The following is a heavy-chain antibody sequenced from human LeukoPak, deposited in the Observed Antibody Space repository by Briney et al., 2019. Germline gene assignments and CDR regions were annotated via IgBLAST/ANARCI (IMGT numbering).Heavy chain of an antibody. CDR1: GFTFSSHE. J-gene: IGHJ4*02. CDR3: ARGGYYYDSSGYYYLLDY. CDR2: ISGSGATI. D-gene: IGHD3-22*01. V-gene: IGHV3-48*03. Sequence: GGSLRLSCAASGFTFSSHEMNWVRQAPGKGLEWVSYISGSGATIYYTDSVKGRFTISRDNAKNSLYLQMTSLRAEDTAVYYCARGGYYYDSSGYYYLLDYWGQGTLVTVSS.